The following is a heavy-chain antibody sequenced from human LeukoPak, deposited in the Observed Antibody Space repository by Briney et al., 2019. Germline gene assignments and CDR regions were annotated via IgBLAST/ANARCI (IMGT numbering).Heavy chain of an antibody. CDR3: ARDLWVFDY. V-gene: IGHV1-18*01. CDR2: ISGYNGNT. D-gene: IGHD2-21*01. J-gene: IGHJ4*02. Sequence: LEWMGCISGYNGNTTYAQKLQGSVTMTTDTSTSTAYMELRSLRSDDTAVYYRARDLWVFDYWGQGTLVTVSS.